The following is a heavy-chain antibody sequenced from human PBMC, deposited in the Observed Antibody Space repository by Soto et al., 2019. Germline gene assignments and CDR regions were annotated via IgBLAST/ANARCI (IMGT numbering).Heavy chain of an antibody. D-gene: IGHD3-3*01. V-gene: IGHV1-18*01. CDR2: ISAYNGNT. J-gene: IGHJ5*02. CDR1: GFTFNSYG. CDR3: ARGDGSTYYDFWSGYHNWFDP. Sequence: GVSVKVSSKASGFTFNSYGISWVRQAPGQGLEWMGWISAYNGNTNYAQKLQGRVTMTTDTSTSTAYMELRSLRSDDTAVYYCARGDGSTYYDFWSGYHNWFDPWGQGTLVTVSS.